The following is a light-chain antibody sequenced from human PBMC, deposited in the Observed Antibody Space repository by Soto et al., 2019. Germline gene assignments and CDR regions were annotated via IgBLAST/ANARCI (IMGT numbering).Light chain of an antibody. CDR3: QQYGVSPT. CDR2: GAS. J-gene: IGKJ4*01. V-gene: IGKV3-20*01. CDR1: QSVSSSY. Sequence: EIVLTQSPATLSLSPGERATLSCRASQSVSSSYLAWYQQKPGQAPRLLIYGASSRATGIPDRFSGSGSGTDFTLSISRLEPEDFAVYYCQQYGVSPTFGGGTKVDIK.